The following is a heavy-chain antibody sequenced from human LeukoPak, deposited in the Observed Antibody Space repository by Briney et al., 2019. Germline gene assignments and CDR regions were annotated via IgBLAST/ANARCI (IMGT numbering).Heavy chain of an antibody. CDR1: GGSISRSSYY. D-gene: IGHD3-22*01. Sequence: SETLSLTCTVSGGSISRSSYYWGWVRQPPGKGLEWIGSIYYSGSTSYNPSLQSRVTISLDTSTDQFSLKVTSLTAADTAVYYCATGDYYDSSGYYRWGQGTLVTVSS. J-gene: IGHJ5*02. CDR2: IYYSGST. CDR3: ATGDYYDSSGYYR. V-gene: IGHV4-39*01.